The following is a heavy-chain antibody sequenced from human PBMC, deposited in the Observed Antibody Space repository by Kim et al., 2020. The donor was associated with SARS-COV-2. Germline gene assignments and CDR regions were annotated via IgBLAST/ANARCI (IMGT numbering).Heavy chain of an antibody. D-gene: IGHD6-13*01. CDR3: ARKRGYSSSWYRENSKEYYFDY. V-gene: IGHV5-51*01. Sequence: GASLQISCKGSGYSFTSYWIGWVRQMPGKGLEWMGIIYPGDSDTRYSPSFQGQVTISADKSISTAYLQWSSLKASDTAMYYCARKRGYSSSWYRENSKEYYFDYWGQGTLVTVSS. CDR1: GYSFTSYW. CDR2: IYPGDSDT. J-gene: IGHJ4*02.